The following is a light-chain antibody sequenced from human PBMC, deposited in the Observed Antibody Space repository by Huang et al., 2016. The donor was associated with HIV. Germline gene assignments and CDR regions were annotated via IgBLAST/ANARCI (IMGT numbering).Light chain of an antibody. Sequence: ERVMTQSPATLSVAPGERVTLSCRDIHRVSSNLDWYQQKPGQAPRLLIHGASTRATGIPARFSGSGSGTDFTLAISSLQSEDSGVYFCQQYDNWPLTFGQGTRLEIK. CDR1: HRVSSN. V-gene: IGKV3-15*01. J-gene: IGKJ5*01. CDR3: QQYDNWPLT. CDR2: GAS.